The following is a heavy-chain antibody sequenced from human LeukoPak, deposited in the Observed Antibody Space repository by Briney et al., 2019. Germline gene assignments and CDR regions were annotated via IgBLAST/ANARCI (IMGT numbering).Heavy chain of an antibody. Sequence: PGGSLRLSCAASGFTFTSYSMNWVRQAPVKGLEWVSSISSSSSNIYYADSVKGRFTISRDNAKNTLYLQMNSLRAEDTAVYYCARVSRGSCQDYWGQGTLVTVSS. CDR2: ISSSSSNI. CDR1: GFTFTSYS. CDR3: ARVSRGSCQDY. J-gene: IGHJ4*02. V-gene: IGHV3-21*01. D-gene: IGHD2-15*01.